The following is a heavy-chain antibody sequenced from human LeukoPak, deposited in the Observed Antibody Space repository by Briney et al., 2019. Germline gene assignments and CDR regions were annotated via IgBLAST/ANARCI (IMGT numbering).Heavy chain of an antibody. D-gene: IGHD6-13*01. Sequence: SETLSLTCTVSGGSISGFYWSWIRQPPGKGLEWIGYIFYSGSTNYNPSLRSRVTISVDTSKNQFSLKLSSVTAADTAVYYCARRGPYSSSWNYFDSWGQGALVTVSS. V-gene: IGHV4-59*08. J-gene: IGHJ4*02. CDR2: IFYSGST. CDR3: ARRGPYSSSWNYFDS. CDR1: GGSISGFY.